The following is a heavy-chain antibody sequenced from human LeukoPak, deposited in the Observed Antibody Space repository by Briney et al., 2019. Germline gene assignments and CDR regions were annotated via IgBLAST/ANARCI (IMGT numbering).Heavy chain of an antibody. CDR2: INAGNGNT. CDR1: GYTFTSYA. CDR3: AREGNYYGSGSNYYFDY. V-gene: IGHV1-3*01. Sequence: ASVKVSCKASGYTFTSYAMHWVRQAPGQRREWMGWINAGNGNTKYSQEFQGRVTITRDTSASTAYMELSSLRSEDTAVYYCAREGNYYGSGSNYYFDYWGQGALVTVSS. D-gene: IGHD3-10*01. J-gene: IGHJ4*02.